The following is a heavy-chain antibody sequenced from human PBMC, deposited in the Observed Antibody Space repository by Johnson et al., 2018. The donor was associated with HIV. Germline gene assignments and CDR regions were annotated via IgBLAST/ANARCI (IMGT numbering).Heavy chain of an antibody. CDR1: GFTFSDYY. V-gene: IGHV3-11*04. Sequence: QVQLVESGGGLVKPGGSLRLSCAASGFTFSDYYMSWIRQAPGKGLEWISYISSSGSTIYYADSVKGRFTISRDNAKNSLYLQMNSLRAEDAAVYYCATRDPTHRPGVFDIWGQGTMVTISS. J-gene: IGHJ3*02. D-gene: IGHD1-14*01. CDR2: ISSSGSTI. CDR3: ATRDPTHRPGVFDI.